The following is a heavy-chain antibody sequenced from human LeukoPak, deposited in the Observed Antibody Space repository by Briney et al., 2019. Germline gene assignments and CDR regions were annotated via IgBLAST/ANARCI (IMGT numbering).Heavy chain of an antibody. CDR1: GGSISSGGYS. CDR3: AREWDTSSFDPRASGDY. V-gene: IGHV4-30-2*01. CDR2: IYHSGST. Sequence: SETLSLTCAVSGGSISSGGYSWSWIRQPPGKGLEWIGYIYHSGSTYYNPSLKSRVTISVDRSKNQFSLKLTSVTAADTAVYYCAREWDTSSFDPRASGDYWGQGTPVTVSS. J-gene: IGHJ4*02. D-gene: IGHD3-9*01.